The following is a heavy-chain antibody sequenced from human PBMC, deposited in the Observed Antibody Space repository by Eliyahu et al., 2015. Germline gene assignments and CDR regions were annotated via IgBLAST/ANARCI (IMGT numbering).Heavy chain of an antibody. J-gene: IGHJ3*02. V-gene: IGHV3-23*01. CDR1: GXTFXSYA. CDR2: ISGSGGTT. Sequence: EVQLLESGGGLVQXGGSLRLSCAASGXTFXSYAMSWVRQAPGKGLEWVSAISGSGGTTYSADSVKGRFTISRDNSKNTLYLQMNSLRAEDTAVYYCASRVDTWSGYAFDIWGQGTMVTVSS. D-gene: IGHD3-3*01. CDR3: ASRVDTWSGYAFDI.